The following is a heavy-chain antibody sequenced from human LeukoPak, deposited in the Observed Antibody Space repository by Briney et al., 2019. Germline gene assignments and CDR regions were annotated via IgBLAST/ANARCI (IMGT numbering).Heavy chain of an antibody. CDR1: GYTFTGYY. J-gene: IGHJ4*02. V-gene: IGHV1-2*06. CDR3: AREGYYYDSSGYY. Sequence: ASXKVSCKASGYTFTGYYMHWVRQAPGQGLEWRGRINPNSGGTNYAQKFQGRVTMNRETDIRKEYMEVSRQREKDTAVYYCAREGYYYDSSGYYWGQGTLVTVSS. D-gene: IGHD3-22*01. CDR2: INPNSGGT.